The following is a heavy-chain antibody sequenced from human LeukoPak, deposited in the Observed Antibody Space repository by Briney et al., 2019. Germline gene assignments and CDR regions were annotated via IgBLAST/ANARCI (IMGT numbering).Heavy chain of an antibody. Sequence: PGGSPTLACSPSGSTASGVSTRAVRQAPGKGLVWVSLINSDGSTTNYADSVKGRFTISRDNAQNTLYLQMNSLRAEDTAVYYCARVERSATDGIWGQGTLVTVSS. CDR1: GSTASGVS. J-gene: IGHJ4*03. CDR3: ARVERSATDGI. D-gene: IGHD1-1*01. V-gene: IGHV3-74*01. CDR2: INSDGSTT.